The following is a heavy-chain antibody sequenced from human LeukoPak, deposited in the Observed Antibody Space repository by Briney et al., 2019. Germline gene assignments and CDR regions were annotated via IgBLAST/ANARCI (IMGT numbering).Heavy chain of an antibody. CDR1: GGSISSYY. D-gene: IGHD3-10*01. Sequence: SETLSLTCTVSGGSISSYYWSWIRQPPGKGLEWIGYIYYSGSTNYNPSLKSRVTISVDASKNQFSLKLSSVTAADTAVYYCARVDRSVRGEDAFDIWGQGTMVTVSS. CDR2: IYYSGST. CDR3: ARVDRSVRGEDAFDI. J-gene: IGHJ3*02. V-gene: IGHV4-59*01.